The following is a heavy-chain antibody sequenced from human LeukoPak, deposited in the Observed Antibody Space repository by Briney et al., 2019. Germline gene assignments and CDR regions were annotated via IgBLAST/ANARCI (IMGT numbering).Heavy chain of an antibody. J-gene: IGHJ4*02. CDR2: INAGNGNT. CDR1: GYTFTSYA. Sequence: ASVKVSCKASGYTFTSYAMHWVRQAPGQRLEWMGWINAGNGNTKYSQKFQGRVTITRDTSADTAYMELSSLRSEDTAVYYCARLKYCTNGVCFAGFDYWGQGTLVTVSS. D-gene: IGHD2-8*01. CDR3: ARLKYCTNGVCFAGFDY. V-gene: IGHV1-3*01.